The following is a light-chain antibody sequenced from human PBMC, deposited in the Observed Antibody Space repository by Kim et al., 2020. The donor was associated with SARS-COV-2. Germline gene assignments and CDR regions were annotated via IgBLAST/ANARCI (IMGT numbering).Light chain of an antibody. J-gene: IGKJ2*02. CDR2: GAS. CDR1: QSVGSR. Sequence: VSPGASATLSCRASQSVGSRLAWYQQKPGQSPRLLIYGASARATGIPARFSGSGSGTDFSLTISSLQSEDFAVYYCQQYNNWPPGTFGQGTKLEI. V-gene: IGKV3-15*01. CDR3: QQYNNWPPGT.